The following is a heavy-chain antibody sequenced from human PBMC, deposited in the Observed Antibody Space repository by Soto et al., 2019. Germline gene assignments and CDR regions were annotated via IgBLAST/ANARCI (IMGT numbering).Heavy chain of an antibody. CDR1: GYTFTGYY. D-gene: IGHD5-18*01. J-gene: IGHJ6*02. CDR2: INPNSGGT. CDR3: ARDRVDTAMVRYYYYGMDV. Sequence: ASVKVSCKASGYTFTGYYMHWVRQAPGQGLEWMGWINPNSGGTNYAQKFQGWVTMTRDTSISTAYMELSRLRSDDTAVYYCARDRVDTAMVRYYYYGMDVWGQGTTVTV. V-gene: IGHV1-2*04.